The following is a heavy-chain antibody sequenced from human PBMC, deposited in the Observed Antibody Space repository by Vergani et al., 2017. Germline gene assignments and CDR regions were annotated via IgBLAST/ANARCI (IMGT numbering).Heavy chain of an antibody. CDR1: GFTFSSYG. D-gene: IGHD6-19*01. Sequence: QVQLVESGGGVVQPGRSLRLSCAASGFTFSSYGMHWVRQAPGKGLEWVEVIWYDGSNKYYADSVKGRFTISRDNSKNTLYLQMNSLRAEDTAVYYCARYLKGIAVAGGFDYWGQGTLVTVSS. J-gene: IGHJ4*02. CDR2: IWYDGSNK. V-gene: IGHV3-33*01. CDR3: ARYLKGIAVAGGFDY.